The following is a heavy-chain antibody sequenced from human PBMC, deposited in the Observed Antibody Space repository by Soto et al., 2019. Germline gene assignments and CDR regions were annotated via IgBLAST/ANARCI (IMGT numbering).Heavy chain of an antibody. CDR3: ARTPRTYYDSSGYLGRAHFDY. Sequence: GGSLRLSCAASGFTFSSYGMHWVRQAPGKGLEWVAVIWYDGSNKYYADSVKGRFTISRDNSKNTLYLQMNSLRAEDTAVYYCARTPRTYYDSSGYLGRAHFDYWGQGTLVTVSS. J-gene: IGHJ4*02. CDR1: GFTFSSYG. V-gene: IGHV3-33*01. CDR2: IWYDGSNK. D-gene: IGHD3-22*01.